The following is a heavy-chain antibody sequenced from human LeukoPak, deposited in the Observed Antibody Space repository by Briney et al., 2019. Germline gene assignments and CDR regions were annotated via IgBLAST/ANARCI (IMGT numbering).Heavy chain of an antibody. J-gene: IGHJ3*02. CDR2: IYRSGST. CDR3: ARAIFGVANALDM. Sequence: PSETLSLTCAVSGYSISSGYYWGWIRQPPGKGLEWIGSIYRSGSTYYNPSLKSRVTISVDTSRNQFSLKLTSVTAADTALYYCARAIFGVANALDMWGQGPMVTVSS. D-gene: IGHD3-3*01. V-gene: IGHV4-38-2*01. CDR1: GYSISSGYY.